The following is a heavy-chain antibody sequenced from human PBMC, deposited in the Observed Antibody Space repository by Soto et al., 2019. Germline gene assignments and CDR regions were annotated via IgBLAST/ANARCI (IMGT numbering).Heavy chain of an antibody. Sequence: DVQLLESGGGLVQPGGSLTLSCAASRFTFSDFAMSWVRQAPGKGLEWVSSIGGGGSDTYYADSVKGRFTISRANSKNTLYLQMNSLRDEDTAVYYCAKDAVAYNGKWDWFDSWGQGTLVIVS. J-gene: IGHJ5*01. CDR2: IGGGGSDT. D-gene: IGHD6-19*01. CDR3: AKDAVAYNGKWDWFDS. V-gene: IGHV3-23*01. CDR1: RFTFSDFA.